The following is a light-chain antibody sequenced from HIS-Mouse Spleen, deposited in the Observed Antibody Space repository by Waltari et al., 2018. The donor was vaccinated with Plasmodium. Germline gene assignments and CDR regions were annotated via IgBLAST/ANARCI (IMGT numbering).Light chain of an antibody. CDR3: YSTDSSGNHRV. CDR2: EDS. J-gene: IGLJ3*02. V-gene: IGLV3-10*01. Sequence: SYELTQPPSVSVSPGQTARITCSGDALPNKYAYWYQQKSGQAPVLVSYEDSNRPSGSPERFSGSSSGTRATWTISGAQVEDEADYYCYSTDSSGNHRVFGGGTKLTVL. CDR1: ALPNKY.